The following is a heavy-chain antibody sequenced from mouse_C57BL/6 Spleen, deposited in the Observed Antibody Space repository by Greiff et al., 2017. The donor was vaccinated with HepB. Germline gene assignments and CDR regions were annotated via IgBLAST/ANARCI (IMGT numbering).Heavy chain of an antibody. CDR1: GYTFTSYW. V-gene: IGHV1-69*01. D-gene: IGHD1-1*01. CDR2: IDPSDSYT. CDR3: ARFPSSSYAMDY. J-gene: IGHJ4*01. Sequence: QVQLQQPGAELVMPGASVKLSCKASGYTFTSYWMHWVKQRPGQGLEWIGEIDPSDSYTNYNQKFKGKSTWTVDKSSSTAYMQLSSLTSEDSAVYYCARFPSSSYAMDYWGQGTSVTVSS.